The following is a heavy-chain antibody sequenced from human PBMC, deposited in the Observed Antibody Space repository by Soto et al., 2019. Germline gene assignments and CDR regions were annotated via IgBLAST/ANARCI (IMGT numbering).Heavy chain of an antibody. V-gene: IGHV4-30-4*01. CDR3: ARHQTSVRYDFDS. CDR2: IYYSGST. J-gene: IGHJ4*02. Sequence: SETLSLTCTVSGGSISSGDYYWSWIRQPPGKGLEWIAYIYYSGSTYHNPSLKSRVTISVDTSKNQFSLKLSSVTAADTAVYYCARHQTSVRYDFDSWGQGTLVTVSS. D-gene: IGHD4-17*01. CDR1: GGSISSGDYY.